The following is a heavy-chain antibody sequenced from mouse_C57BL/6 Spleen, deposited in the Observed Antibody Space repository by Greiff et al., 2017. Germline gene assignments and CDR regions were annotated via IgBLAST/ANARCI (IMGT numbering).Heavy chain of an antibody. CDR1: GYTFTNYW. D-gene: IGHD1-1*01. V-gene: IGHV1-63*01. J-gene: IGHJ4*01. CDR2: IYPGGGYT. Sequence: VQLQESGAELVRPGTSVKMSCKASGYTFTNYWIGWAKQRPGHGLEWIGDIYPGGGYTNYNEKFKGKATLTADKSSSTAYMQFSSLTSEDSAIYYCAREGDGSSPYYYAMDYWGQGTSVTVSS. CDR3: AREGDGSSPYYYAMDY.